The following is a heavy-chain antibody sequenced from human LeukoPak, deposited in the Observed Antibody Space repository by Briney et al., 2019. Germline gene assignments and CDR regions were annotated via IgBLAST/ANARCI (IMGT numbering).Heavy chain of an antibody. CDR2: IYTSGST. Sequence: SETLTLTCTVSGGSISSYYWSWIRQPAGKGLEWIGRIYTSGSTNYNPSLKSRVTMSVDTSKNQFSLKLSSVTAADTAVYYCATTIFGVVQVDYWGQGTLVTVSS. J-gene: IGHJ4*02. CDR3: ATTIFGVVQVDY. D-gene: IGHD3-3*01. V-gene: IGHV4-4*07. CDR1: GGSISSYY.